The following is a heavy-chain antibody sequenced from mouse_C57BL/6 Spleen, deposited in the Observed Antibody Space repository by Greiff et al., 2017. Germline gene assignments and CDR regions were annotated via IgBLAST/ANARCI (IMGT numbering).Heavy chain of an antibody. CDR3: ARAYSNYGGFAY. CDR2: IDPNSGGT. CDR1: GYTFTSYW. V-gene: IGHV1-72*01. Sequence: QVQLQQPGAELVKPGASVKLSCKASGYTFTSYWMHWVKQRPGRGLEWIGSIDPNSGGTKYNEKFKSKATLTVDKPSSKAYMQLSSLTSEDSAVYYCARAYSNYGGFAYRGQGTLVTVSA. D-gene: IGHD2-5*01. J-gene: IGHJ3*01.